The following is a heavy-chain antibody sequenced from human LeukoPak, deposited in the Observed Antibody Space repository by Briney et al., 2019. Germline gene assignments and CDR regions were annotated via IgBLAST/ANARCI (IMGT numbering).Heavy chain of an antibody. CDR3: ARGISTMVRGVSNDY. V-gene: IGHV4-38-2*02. D-gene: IGHD3-10*01. CDR1: GYSISSGYY. CDR2: IYHSGST. J-gene: IGHJ4*02. Sequence: SETLSLTCTVSGYSISSGYYWGWIRQPPGKGLEWIGSIYHSGSTYYNPSLRSRVTISVDTSKNQFSLKLSSVTAADTAVYYCARGISTMVRGVSNDYWGQGTLVTVSS.